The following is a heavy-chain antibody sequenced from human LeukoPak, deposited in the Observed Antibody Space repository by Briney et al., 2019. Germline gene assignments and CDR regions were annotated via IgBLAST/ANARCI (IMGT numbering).Heavy chain of an antibody. CDR1: GGSISSSSYY. D-gene: IGHD2-15*01. J-gene: IGHJ3*02. CDR3: ALLPLANRAFDI. Sequence: SETLSLTCTVSGGSISSSSYYWGWIRQPPGKGLEWIGSIYYSGSTYYNPSLKSRVTISVDTSKNQFSLKLSSVTAADTAVYYCALLPLANRAFDIWGQGTMVTVSS. V-gene: IGHV4-39*01. CDR2: IYYSGST.